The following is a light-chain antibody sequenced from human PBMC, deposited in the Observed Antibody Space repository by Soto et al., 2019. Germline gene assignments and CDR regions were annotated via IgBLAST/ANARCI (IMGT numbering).Light chain of an antibody. CDR1: QTISSW. V-gene: IGKV1-5*03. CDR3: LQYNGYYRT. CDR2: KAS. Sequence: DIQMTQSPSTLSGSVVDRAAITCRASQTISSWLAWYQQQPGKAPKLLIYKASTLKSGVPSRFSGSGSGTEFTLTISSLQPDDFATYYCLQYNGYYRTFGQGTKVDIK. J-gene: IGKJ1*01.